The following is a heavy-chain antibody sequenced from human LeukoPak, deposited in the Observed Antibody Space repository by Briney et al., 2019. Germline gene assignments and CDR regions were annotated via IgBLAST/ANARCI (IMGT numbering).Heavy chain of an antibody. D-gene: IGHD2-15*01. V-gene: IGHV3-21*01. Sequence: GGSLRLSCAASGFTFSSYSMNWVRQAPGKGLEWVSSISSSSSYIYYADSVKGRFTISRDNAKNSLYLQMNSLRAEDTAVYYCARDTCSGGSCYRFDPWGQGTLVTVSS. CDR2: ISSSSSYI. CDR1: GFTFSSYS. CDR3: ARDTCSGGSCYRFDP. J-gene: IGHJ5*02.